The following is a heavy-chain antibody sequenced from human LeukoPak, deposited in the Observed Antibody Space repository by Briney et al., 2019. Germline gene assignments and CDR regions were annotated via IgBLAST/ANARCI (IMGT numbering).Heavy chain of an antibody. J-gene: IGHJ4*02. CDR3: ARGGYSYGY. CDR1: GFSFSDYS. D-gene: IGHD5-18*01. Sequence: PGGSLRLSCAASGFSFSDYSMNWVRQAPGKGLEWVSYINTDSRTIKYADSVKGRFTISRDNAKNSLYLQMNSLRAEDTAVYYCARGGYSYGYWGQGTLVTVSS. CDR2: INTDSRTI. V-gene: IGHV3-48*04.